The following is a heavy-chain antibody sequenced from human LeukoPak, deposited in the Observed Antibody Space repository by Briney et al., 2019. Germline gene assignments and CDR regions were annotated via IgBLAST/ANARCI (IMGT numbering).Heavy chain of an antibody. J-gene: IGHJ3*02. CDR3: ASEFTTGGAFDI. Sequence: SETQSLTCTVSGGSISSYYWSWIRQPPGKGLEWIGIIYHSGSTYYNPSLKSRVTISVDTSKNQFSLKLSSVTAADTAVYYCASEFTTGGAFDIWGQGTMVTVSS. D-gene: IGHD3-22*01. CDR1: GGSISSYY. V-gene: IGHV4-59*08. CDR2: IYHSGST.